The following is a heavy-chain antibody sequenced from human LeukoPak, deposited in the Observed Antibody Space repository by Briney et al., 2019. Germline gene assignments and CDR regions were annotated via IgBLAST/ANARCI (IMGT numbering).Heavy chain of an antibody. V-gene: IGHV1-2*02. J-gene: IGHJ5*02. CDR2: INPNSGGT. CDR3: ARESTYDFWSGYPRHNWFDP. CDR1: GYAFTGYY. Sequence: ASVKVSCKASGYAFTGYYMHWVRQAPGQGLEWMGWINPNSGGTNYAQKFQGRVTMTRDTSISTAYMELSRLRSDDTAVYYCARESTYDFWSGYPRHNWFDPWGQGTLVTVSS. D-gene: IGHD3-3*01.